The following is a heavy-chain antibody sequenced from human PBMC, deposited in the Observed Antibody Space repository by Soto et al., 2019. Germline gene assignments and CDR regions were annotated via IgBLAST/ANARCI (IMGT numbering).Heavy chain of an antibody. Sequence: QVQLQESGPGLVKPSETLSLTCTVSGGSISSYYWSWIRQPPGKGLEWIGYIYYSGSTNYNPSLKSRVTISVDTSKNQLSLKLSSVTAADTAVYYCARGNVLRFLEWFHYQQIDAFVIWGQGTMVTVSS. CDR1: GGSISSYY. V-gene: IGHV4-59*01. CDR2: IYYSGST. CDR3: ARGNVLRFLEWFHYQQIDAFVI. D-gene: IGHD3-3*01. J-gene: IGHJ3*02.